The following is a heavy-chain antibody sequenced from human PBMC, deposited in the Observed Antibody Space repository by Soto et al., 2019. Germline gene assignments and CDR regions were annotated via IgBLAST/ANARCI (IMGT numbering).Heavy chain of an antibody. Sequence: QVQLVQSGAEVKKPGSSVKVSCKASGGPFSSYTISWVRPAPGQGLEWMGRIIPILGIANYAQKFQGRVTFTADKSTSTAYRGLRSLRSEDPAVYYCARRVREVLYDCSGGSCYRYYFDYWGQGTLVTVSS. D-gene: IGHD2-15*01. CDR2: IIPILGIA. CDR1: GGPFSSYT. J-gene: IGHJ4*02. V-gene: IGHV1-69*02. CDR3: ARRVREVLYDCSGGSCYRYYFDY.